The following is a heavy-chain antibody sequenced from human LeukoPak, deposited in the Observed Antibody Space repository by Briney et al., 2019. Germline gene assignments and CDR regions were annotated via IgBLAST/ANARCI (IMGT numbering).Heavy chain of an antibody. Sequence: GGSLRLSCAASGFTFSSYAMSWVRQAPGKGGEGVSAISGSGGSTYYADSVKGRFTISRDNSKNTLYLQMNSLRAEDTAVYYCAKDMPKYDYGGNSVRYWGQGTLVTVSS. CDR2: ISGSGGST. CDR3: AKDMPKYDYGGNSVRY. V-gene: IGHV3-23*01. D-gene: IGHD4-23*01. J-gene: IGHJ4*02. CDR1: GFTFSSYA.